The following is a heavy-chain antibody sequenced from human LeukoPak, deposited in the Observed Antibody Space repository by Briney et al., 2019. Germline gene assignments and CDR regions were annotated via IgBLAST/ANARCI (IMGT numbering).Heavy chain of an antibody. J-gene: IGHJ6*02. V-gene: IGHV4-59*01. CDR1: GGSISGYY. D-gene: IGHD2-8*01. CDR2: TYYSGST. Sequence: PSETLSLTCTVSGGSISGYYWSWIRQPPGKGLEWIGYTYYSGSTYYNPSLKSRVTISVDTSENQFSLKLNSVTAADTAVYYCARDEMGDVWGQGTTVTVS. CDR3: ARDEMGDV.